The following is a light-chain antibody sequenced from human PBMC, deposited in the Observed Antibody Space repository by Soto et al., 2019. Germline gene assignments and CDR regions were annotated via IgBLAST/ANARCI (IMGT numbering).Light chain of an antibody. CDR3: LLICPGAGEV. Sequence: QAVVTQEPSLTVSPGGTVTLTCGSSTGAVTSGHYPHWFQQKSGQAPRTLIYDTNNRHSWTPARFSGSLLGGKGALTLTDAQPEDEAAYYFLLICPGAGEVFGTGTKATVL. CDR1: TGAVTSGHY. CDR2: DTN. J-gene: IGLJ1*01. V-gene: IGLV7-46*01.